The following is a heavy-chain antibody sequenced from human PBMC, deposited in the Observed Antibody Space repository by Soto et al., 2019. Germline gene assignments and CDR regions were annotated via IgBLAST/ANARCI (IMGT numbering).Heavy chain of an antibody. J-gene: IGHJ4*02. CDR2: IRGSGDST. CDR3: AKSLYGGLDY. V-gene: IGHV3-23*01. Sequence: EVQLSESGGGLVQPGGSLRLSCAASGFTFSTYAMSWVRQAPGKGLEWVSGIRGSGDSTHYADSVKGRFTISRDNSKNTLYLQINSLRVEDTAVYYCAKSLYGGLDYWGQGTLVTVSS. CDR1: GFTFSTYA. D-gene: IGHD4-17*01.